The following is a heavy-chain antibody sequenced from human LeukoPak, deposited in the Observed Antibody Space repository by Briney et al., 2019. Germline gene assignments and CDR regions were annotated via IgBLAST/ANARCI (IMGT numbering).Heavy chain of an antibody. CDR1: GGSISSGGYY. V-gene: IGHV4-31*03. CDR3: VREKTGYFDY. Sequence: SETLSLTCTVSGGSISSGGYYWSWIRQHPGKGLEWIGYIYYSGSTYYNPSLKSRVTISVDTSKNQFSLKLSSVTAADTAVYYCVREKTGYFDYWGQGTLVTVSS. CDR2: IYYSGST. J-gene: IGHJ4*02.